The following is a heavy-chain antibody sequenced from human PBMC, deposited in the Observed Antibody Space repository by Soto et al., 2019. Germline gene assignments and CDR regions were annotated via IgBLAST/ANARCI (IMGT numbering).Heavy chain of an antibody. D-gene: IGHD6-19*01. CDR1: GYTFTSYY. CDR3: ARVEIEVAGTWWFDP. V-gene: IGHV1-46*01. Sequence: GASVKVSCTASGYTFTSYYMHWVRHAPAQGLEWMGIINPSGGRTSYAQQFQGRVTMTRDTSTSTVYIELSSLRSEDTAVYYCARVEIEVAGTWWFDPWGQGTLVTVSS. J-gene: IGHJ5*02. CDR2: INPSGGRT.